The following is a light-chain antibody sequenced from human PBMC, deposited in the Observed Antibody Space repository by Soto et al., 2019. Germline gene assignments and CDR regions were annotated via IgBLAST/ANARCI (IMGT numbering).Light chain of an antibody. CDR2: RAS. V-gene: IGKV1-5*03. Sequence: DIQMTQSPSTLSASVGDRVTITCRASQSIINYLAWYQQKPGKAPKLLIYRASNLETGVPSRFSGSGSGTEFTLTISSLQPDDFATYYCQQYSSYSTYGQGTKVEIK. CDR3: QQYSSYST. CDR1: QSIINY. J-gene: IGKJ1*01.